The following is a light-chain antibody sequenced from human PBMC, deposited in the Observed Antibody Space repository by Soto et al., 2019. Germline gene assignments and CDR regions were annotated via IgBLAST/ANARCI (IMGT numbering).Light chain of an antibody. CDR3: QQLKSYPIT. CDR2: AAS. Sequence: DLQMTQSPSSPSASVGDRVTITCRASQRISSLLNWYQQKPGKAPKLLIYAASTLQSGVPSRFSGSASGTEFTLTISSLQPEDFATYYCQQLKSYPITFGQGTRLAI. CDR1: QRISSL. J-gene: IGKJ5*01. V-gene: IGKV1-9*01.